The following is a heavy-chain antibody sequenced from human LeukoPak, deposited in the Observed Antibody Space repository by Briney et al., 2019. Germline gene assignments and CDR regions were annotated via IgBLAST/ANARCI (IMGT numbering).Heavy chain of an antibody. D-gene: IGHD1-14*01. CDR1: GGSVRRYY. CDR3: ARHGTISSESYFDY. V-gene: IGHV4-59*08. Sequence: PSETLSLTCSVSGGSVRRYYWSWIRQNLGKGLEGIGDIHNRGRTNYNPSLKRRDTRFVDTSKNQASLRLGSVAAADTAVYYCARHGTISSESYFDYWGQGALVTVSS. CDR2: IHNRGRT. J-gene: IGHJ4*02.